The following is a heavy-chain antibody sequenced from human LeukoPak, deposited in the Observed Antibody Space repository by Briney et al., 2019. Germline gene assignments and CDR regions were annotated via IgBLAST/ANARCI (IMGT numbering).Heavy chain of an antibody. V-gene: IGHV3-74*01. CDR2: INDDGSDT. J-gene: IGHJ4*02. Sequence: PGGSLRLSCAASGFTFKLYWMHWVRQVPGKGPVWVARINDDGSDTVYADSVKGRFTISRDDAKNMLSLQMNSLRGEDTAVYHCVRGGPSTWFWGQGTLVTVSS. CDR1: GFTFKLYW. D-gene: IGHD3-22*01. CDR3: VRGGPSTWF.